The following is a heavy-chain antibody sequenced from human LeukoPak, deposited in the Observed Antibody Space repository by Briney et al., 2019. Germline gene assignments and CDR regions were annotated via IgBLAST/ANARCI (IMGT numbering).Heavy chain of an antibody. CDR1: GYTFTSYD. J-gene: IGHJ4*02. V-gene: IGHV1-8*01. CDR3: ARGRGGRFTIFGVVIPYYFDY. Sequence: GASVKVSCKASGYTFTSYDINWVRQATGQGLEWMGWMNPNSGNTGYAQKFQGRVTMTRNTSISTAYMELSSLRSEDTAVYYCARGRGGRFTIFGVVIPYYFDYWGQGTLVTVSS. CDR2: MNPNSGNT. D-gene: IGHD3-3*01.